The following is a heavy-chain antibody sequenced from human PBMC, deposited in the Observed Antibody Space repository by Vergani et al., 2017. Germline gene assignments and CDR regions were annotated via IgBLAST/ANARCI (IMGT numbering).Heavy chain of an antibody. V-gene: IGHV4-39*01. J-gene: IGHJ4*02. D-gene: IGHD4-17*01. CDR1: GGSISSSSYY. CDR2: IYYSGST. Sequence: LQEAGPGLVKPSETLSLTCTVSGGSISSSSYYWGWIRQPPGKGLEWIGSIYYSGSTYYNPSLKSRVTISVDTSKNQFSLKLSSVTAADTALYYCAAKGVTTLSFDYWGQGTLVTVSS. CDR3: AAKGVTTLSFDY.